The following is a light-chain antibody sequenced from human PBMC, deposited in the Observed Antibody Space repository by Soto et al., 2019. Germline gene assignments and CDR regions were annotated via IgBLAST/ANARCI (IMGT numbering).Light chain of an antibody. CDR2: GAS. J-gene: IGKJ1*01. CDR1: QSVSSN. V-gene: IGKV3-15*01. Sequence: EIVMTQSPATLSVSPGERATLSCRASQSVSSNLAWYQQKPGQAPRLLIYGASTRATGIPARFSGSGSGTEFSLSVSTVRSEDFSVYYWQQYNNWYPWTFGQGTKLEIK. CDR3: QQYNNWYPWT.